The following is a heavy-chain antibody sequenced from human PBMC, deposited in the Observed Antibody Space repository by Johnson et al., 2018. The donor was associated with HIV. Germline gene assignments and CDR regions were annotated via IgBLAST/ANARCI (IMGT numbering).Heavy chain of an antibody. CDR1: GFTFSSYA. V-gene: IGHV3-30-3*01. D-gene: IGHD3-22*01. Sequence: QVQLVESGGGVVQPGRSLRLSCAASGFTFSSYAMHWVRQATGKGLEWVAVISYDGSNKYYADSVKGRFTISRDNSKNTLYLQMNSLRAEDTAVYYCARAGANYYYDSSGYGAFDIWGQGTMVTVSS. J-gene: IGHJ3*02. CDR3: ARAGANYYYDSSGYGAFDI. CDR2: ISYDGSNK.